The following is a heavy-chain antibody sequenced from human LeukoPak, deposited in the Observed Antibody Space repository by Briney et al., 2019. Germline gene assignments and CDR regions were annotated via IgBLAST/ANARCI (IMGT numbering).Heavy chain of an antibody. V-gene: IGHV1-69*13. CDR1: GGTFGSYA. CDR2: IIPIFGTA. Sequence: ASVNVSCKASGGTFGSYAIHWVRQAPGQGLEWMGGIIPIFGTANYAQKFQGRVTIIADESTSTAYMELSSLRSEDTAVYYCARARSSGSYYDAFDIWGQGTMVTVSS. D-gene: IGHD1-26*01. J-gene: IGHJ3*02. CDR3: ARARSSGSYYDAFDI.